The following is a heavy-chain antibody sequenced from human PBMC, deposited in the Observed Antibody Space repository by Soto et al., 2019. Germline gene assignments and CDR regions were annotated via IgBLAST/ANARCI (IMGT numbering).Heavy chain of an antibody. CDR2: IYWDDDK. CDR3: APRQRTVVVGAPFDL. D-gene: IGHD2-15*01. Sequence: QITLRESGPTLVQPTQTLTLTCTLSGVSLSTSGECVGWIRQPPGKALEWLALIYWDDDKRFSPSLKSSLAITRDISKNQVVMTMTDMAPEYTAIYYCAPRQRTVVVGAPFDLWGQGSQVTVSS. J-gene: IGHJ4*02. V-gene: IGHV2-5*02. CDR1: GVSLSTSGEC.